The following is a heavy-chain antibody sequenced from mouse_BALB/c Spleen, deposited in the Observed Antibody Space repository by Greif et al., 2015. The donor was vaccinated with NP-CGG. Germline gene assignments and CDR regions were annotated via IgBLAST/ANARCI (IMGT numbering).Heavy chain of an antibody. D-gene: IGHD4-1*01. CDR2: IYPGSGNT. V-gene: IGHV1-84*02. CDR3: ARRTGTEAMDY. CDR1: GYTFTDYY. Sequence: QVQLQQSGPELVKPGASVKISCKASGYTFTDYYINWLKQKPGQGLEWIGWIYPGSGNTKYNEKLKGKATLTVDTSSSTAYMQLSSLTSEDTTVYFCARRTGTEAMDYWGQGTSVTVSS. J-gene: IGHJ4*01.